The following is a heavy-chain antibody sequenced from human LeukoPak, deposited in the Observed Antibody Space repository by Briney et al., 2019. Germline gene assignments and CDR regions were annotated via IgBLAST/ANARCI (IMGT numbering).Heavy chain of an antibody. CDR3: ATRGGSTSYYYYYYYGMDV. CDR2: MNPNSGNT. CDR1: GYTFTSYG. V-gene: IGHV1-8*02. Sequence: ASVKVSCKASGYTFTSYGISWVRQAPGQGLEWMGWMNPNSGNTGYAQKFQGRVTMTRNTSISTAYMELSSLRSEDTAVYYCATRGGSTSYYYYYYYGMDVWGQGTTVTVSS. J-gene: IGHJ6*02. D-gene: IGHD2-2*01.